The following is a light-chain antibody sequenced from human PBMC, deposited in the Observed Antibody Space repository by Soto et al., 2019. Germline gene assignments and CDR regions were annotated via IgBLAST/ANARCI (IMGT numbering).Light chain of an antibody. V-gene: IGKV4-1*01. CDR2: WAS. Sequence: DIVMTQSPDSLAVSLGERATINCKSSQSVFYSSNSKNYLAWYQQKPGQPPKLLIYWASARESGVPDRFSGSGSGTDFTLTISCLQAEDVAVYFCQQYFSSPPTFGGGTKVEIK. CDR3: QQYFSSPPT. CDR1: QSVFYSSNSKNY. J-gene: IGKJ4*01.